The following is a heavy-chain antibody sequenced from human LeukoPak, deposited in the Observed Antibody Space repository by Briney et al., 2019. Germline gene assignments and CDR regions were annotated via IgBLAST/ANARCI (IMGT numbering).Heavy chain of an antibody. D-gene: IGHD2-21*01. J-gene: IGHJ4*02. CDR2: ISYDGSNE. Sequence: SGGSLRLSCTASGFTFSTYGMHWVRQAPGKGLEWVAVISYDGSNEYYADSVKGRFTISRDNSKNTLHLQMSSLRAEDTAVYYCAKEFNRGLPDYWGQGTLVTVPS. CDR1: GFTFSTYG. CDR3: AKEFNRGLPDY. V-gene: IGHV3-30*18.